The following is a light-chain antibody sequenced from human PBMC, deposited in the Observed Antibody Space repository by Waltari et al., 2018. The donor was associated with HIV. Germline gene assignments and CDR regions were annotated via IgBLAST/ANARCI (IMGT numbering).Light chain of an antibody. Sequence: QSALTQPASVSGSPGQSITISCTGTSSDVGGYNTVSWYQQPPGNAPKLMIYEVSNRPSGVSNRFSGSKAGNTASLTISGLQAEDEADYYCSSYTSSSTPYVVFGGGTKLTVL. CDR2: EVS. J-gene: IGLJ2*01. CDR1: SSDVGGYNT. CDR3: SSYTSSSTPYVV. V-gene: IGLV2-14*01.